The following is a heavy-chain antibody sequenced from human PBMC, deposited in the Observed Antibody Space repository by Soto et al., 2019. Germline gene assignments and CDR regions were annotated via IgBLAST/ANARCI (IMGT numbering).Heavy chain of an antibody. J-gene: IGHJ5*02. CDR3: ARGTGITGTTIPNWFDP. Sequence: QVQLVQSGAEVKKPGASVKVSCKASGYTFTSYDINWVRQATGQGLEWMGWMNPNSGNTGYAQKFQGRVTMTRNTSISTAYMELSSLRSEDTAVYYCARGTGITGTTIPNWFDPWGQGTLVTVSS. V-gene: IGHV1-8*01. D-gene: IGHD1-7*01. CDR1: GYTFTSYD. CDR2: MNPNSGNT.